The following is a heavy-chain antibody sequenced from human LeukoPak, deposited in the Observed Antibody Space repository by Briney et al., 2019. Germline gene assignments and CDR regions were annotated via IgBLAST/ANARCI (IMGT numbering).Heavy chain of an antibody. J-gene: IGHJ3*02. V-gene: IGHV3-21*01. D-gene: IGHD3-9*01. CDR2: ISSSSSYI. CDR3: AKDKGLVRVGAFDI. Sequence: GGSLRLSCAASGFTFSSYSMNWVRQAPGKGLEWVSSISSSSSYIYYADSVKGRFTISRDNSKNTLYLQMNSLRAEDTAVYYCAKDKGLVRVGAFDIWGQGTMVTVSS. CDR1: GFTFSSYS.